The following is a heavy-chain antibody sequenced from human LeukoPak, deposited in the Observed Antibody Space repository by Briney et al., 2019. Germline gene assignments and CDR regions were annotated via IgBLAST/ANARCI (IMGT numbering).Heavy chain of an antibody. CDR1: GFTFSSYA. Sequence: RPGGSLRLSCAASGFTFSSYAMSWVRQAPGKGLEWVSAISGNGGSTYYTDSVKGRFTISRDNSKNTLYLQMNSLRAEDTAVYYCAKERGIAVTTTGYNWFDPWGQGTLVTVSS. D-gene: IGHD6-19*01. V-gene: IGHV3-23*01. J-gene: IGHJ5*02. CDR3: AKERGIAVTTTGYNWFDP. CDR2: ISGNGGST.